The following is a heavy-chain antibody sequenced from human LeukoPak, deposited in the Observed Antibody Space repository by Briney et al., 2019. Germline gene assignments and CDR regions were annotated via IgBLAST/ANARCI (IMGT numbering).Heavy chain of an antibody. CDR3: ARDMEQQLAPFDY. CDR1: GYTFSRYD. Sequence: ASVKVSCKASGYTFSRYDIHWVRQVPGQGLEWMGIIDPSGGITTYAQKFQGGVIMTADTSTNTVYLELSSLKSEDTAVYYCARDMEQQLAPFDYWGQGTLVTVSS. J-gene: IGHJ4*02. D-gene: IGHD6-13*01. V-gene: IGHV1-46*01. CDR2: IDPSGGIT.